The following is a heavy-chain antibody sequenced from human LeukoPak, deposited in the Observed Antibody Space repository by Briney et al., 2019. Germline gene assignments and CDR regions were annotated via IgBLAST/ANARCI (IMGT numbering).Heavy chain of an antibody. J-gene: IGHJ4*02. Sequence: ASVKVSCKASGYTFTGYYMHWVRQAPGQGLEWMGWISTYNGNTNYAQKLQGRVTMTTDTSTSTAYMELRSLRSDDTAVYYCARDSSGYFLDYWGQGTLVTVSS. D-gene: IGHD3-22*01. CDR1: GYTFTGYY. CDR3: ARDSSGYFLDY. CDR2: ISTYNGNT. V-gene: IGHV1-18*04.